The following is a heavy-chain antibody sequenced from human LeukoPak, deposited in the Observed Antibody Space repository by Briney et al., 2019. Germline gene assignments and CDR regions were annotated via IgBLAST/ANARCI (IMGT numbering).Heavy chain of an antibody. J-gene: IGHJ6*04. V-gene: IGHV1-69*01. CDR2: IIPIFGTA. Sequence: SVKVSCKASGGTFSSYAISWVRQAPGQGLEWMGGIIPIFGTANYAQKFQGRVTITADESTSTAYMEPSSLRSEDTAVYYCALTQYCSSTSCHPDYYYYGMDVWGKGTTVTVSS. D-gene: IGHD2-2*01. CDR1: GGTFSSYA. CDR3: ALTQYCSSTSCHPDYYYYGMDV.